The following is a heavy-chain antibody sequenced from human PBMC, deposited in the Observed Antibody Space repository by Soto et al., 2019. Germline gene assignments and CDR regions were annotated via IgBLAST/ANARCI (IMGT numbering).Heavy chain of an antibody. CDR2: ILYSGTT. V-gene: IGHV4-39*01. CDR1: GGAISSSSYF. CDR3: ARGGGYYGVLLDY. Sequence: QLQLQESGPGLLRPSETLSLTCNVSGGAISSSSYFWAWVRQPPGKTLEWIGHILYSGTTHYNESLKSRVTISVDTSKNQFSLRLNSVTPADTAIYYCARGGGYYGVLLDYWGQGTLVPVSS. J-gene: IGHJ4*02. D-gene: IGHD4-17*01.